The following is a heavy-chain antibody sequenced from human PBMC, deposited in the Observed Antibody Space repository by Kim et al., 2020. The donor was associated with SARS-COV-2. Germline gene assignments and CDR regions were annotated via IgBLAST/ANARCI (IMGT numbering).Heavy chain of an antibody. J-gene: IGHJ4*02. V-gene: IGHV1-69*13. CDR3: AGYDYVWGGYRSFDY. CDR2: IIPIFGTA. D-gene: IGHD3-16*02. CDR1: GGTFSRYA. Sequence: SVKVSCKASGGTFSRYAISWVRQAPGQGLEWMGGIIPIFGTANYAQKFQGRVTITADESTSTAYMELSSLRSEDTAVYYCAGYDYVWGGYRSFDYWGPGTLVTVSS.